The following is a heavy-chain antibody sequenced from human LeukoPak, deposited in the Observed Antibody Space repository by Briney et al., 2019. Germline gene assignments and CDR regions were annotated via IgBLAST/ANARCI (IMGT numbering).Heavy chain of an antibody. CDR1: GGSISGYY. V-gene: IGHV4-59*08. CDR2: IFYSGST. CDR3: ARLGFRTGDSSLADY. J-gene: IGHJ4*02. Sequence: SETQSLTCTVSGGSISGYYWSWIRQPPGKGLECIGYIFYSGSTNYNPSFKSRVSISLDTSKSQFSLKLTSVTAADTAMYYCARLGFRTGDSSLADYWGRGTQVTVSS. D-gene: IGHD2-8*02.